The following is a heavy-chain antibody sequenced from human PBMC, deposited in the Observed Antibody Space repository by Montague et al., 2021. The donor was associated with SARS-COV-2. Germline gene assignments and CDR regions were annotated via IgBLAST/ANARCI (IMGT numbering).Heavy chain of an antibody. V-gene: IGHV3-30*04. CDR2: ITFRGSTI. J-gene: IGHJ4*02. CDR1: GFTFSSYA. D-gene: IGHD3-22*01. CDR3: ARDRQGPLYQYDNTSTGRC. Sequence: SLRLSCAASGFTFSSYAMHWVRQAPGKGLEWVSHITFRGSTIYYADSVKGRFTISRDNSKHSLYLQMNSLRVEDTGLYYCARDRQGPLYQYDNTSTGRCWGQGTLVTVSS.